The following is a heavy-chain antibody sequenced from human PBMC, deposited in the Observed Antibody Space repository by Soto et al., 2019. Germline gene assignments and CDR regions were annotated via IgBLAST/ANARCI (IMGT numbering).Heavy chain of an antibody. CDR2: ISSSSSYI. CDR3: ARAHSTVRGVINY. CDR1: GFTFSSYS. Sequence: GGSLRLSCAASGFTFSSYSMNWVRQAPGKGLEWVSSISSSSSYIYYADSVKGRFTISRDNAKNSLYLQMNSLRAEDTAVYYCARAHSTVRGVINYWGQGTLVTVSS. D-gene: IGHD3-10*01. V-gene: IGHV3-21*01. J-gene: IGHJ4*02.